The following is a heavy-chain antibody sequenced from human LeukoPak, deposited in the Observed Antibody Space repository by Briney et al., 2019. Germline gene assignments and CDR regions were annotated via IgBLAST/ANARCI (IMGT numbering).Heavy chain of an antibody. V-gene: IGHV4-34*01. Sequence: NPSETLSLTCAVYGGSFSGYYWSWIRQPPGKGLEWIGEINHSGSTNYNPSLKGRVTISVDTSKNQFSLKLSSVTAADTAVYYCARDVDYGSGSYYKDSNWFDPWGQGTLVTVSS. D-gene: IGHD3-10*01. CDR3: ARDVDYGSGSYYKDSNWFDP. CDR1: GGSFSGYY. CDR2: INHSGST. J-gene: IGHJ5*02.